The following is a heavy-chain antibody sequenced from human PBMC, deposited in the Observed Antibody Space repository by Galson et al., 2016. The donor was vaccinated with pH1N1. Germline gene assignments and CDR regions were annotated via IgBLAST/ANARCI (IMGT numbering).Heavy chain of an antibody. V-gene: IGHV4-31*03. J-gene: IGHJ4*02. CDR2: VYYSGNT. D-gene: IGHD3-16*01. CDR3: ARSYVWTPFDY. Sequence: SLSLTCTVSGASINIGGYYWSWIRQLPGKGPEWIGYVYYSGNTYHCPPLKSRLTISIDTSKNQFSLDLASVTAADTAVYYCARSYVWTPFDYWGLGTLVTVSS. CDR1: GASINIGGYY.